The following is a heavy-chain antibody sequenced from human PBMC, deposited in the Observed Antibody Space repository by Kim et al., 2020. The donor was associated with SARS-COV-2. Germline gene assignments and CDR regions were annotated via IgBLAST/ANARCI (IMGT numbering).Heavy chain of an antibody. J-gene: IGHJ4*02. V-gene: IGHV3-30-3*01. Sequence: GGSLRLSCAASGFTFSSYAMHWVRQAPGKGLEWVAVISYDGSNKYYADSVKGRFTISRDNSKNTLYLQMNSLRAEDTAVYYCARGTYYYDSSGYARLDYWGQGTLVTVSS. D-gene: IGHD3-22*01. CDR3: ARGTYYYDSSGYARLDY. CDR2: ISYDGSNK. CDR1: GFTFSSYA.